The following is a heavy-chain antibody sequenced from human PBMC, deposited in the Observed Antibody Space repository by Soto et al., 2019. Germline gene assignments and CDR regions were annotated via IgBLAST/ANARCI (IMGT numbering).Heavy chain of an antibody. V-gene: IGHV4-31*03. J-gene: IGHJ4*02. CDR3: ARDPGYSGYPGAYFDY. CDR1: GGSISSGGYY. CDR2: IYYSGST. D-gene: IGHD5-12*01. Sequence: QVQLQESGPGLVKPSQTLSLTCTVSGGSISSGGYYWSWIRQHPGKGLEWIGYIYYSGSTYYNPSLKSRVTISVDTSKNQFSLKLSSVTAAVTAVYYCARDPGYSGYPGAYFDYWGQGTLVTVSS.